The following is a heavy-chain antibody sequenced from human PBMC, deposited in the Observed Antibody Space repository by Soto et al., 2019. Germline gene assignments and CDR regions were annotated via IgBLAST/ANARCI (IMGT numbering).Heavy chain of an antibody. J-gene: IGHJ3*02. CDR1: GGSISSYY. CDR3: ARLRCSSTSCYTSVAFDI. D-gene: IGHD2-2*02. V-gene: IGHV4-59*01. CDR2: IYYSGST. Sequence: SETLSLTCTVSGGSISSYYWSWIRQPPGKGLEWIGYIYYSGSTNYNPSLKSRVTISVDTSKNQFSLKLSSVTAADTAVYYCARLRCSSTSCYTSVAFDIWGQGTMVTVSS.